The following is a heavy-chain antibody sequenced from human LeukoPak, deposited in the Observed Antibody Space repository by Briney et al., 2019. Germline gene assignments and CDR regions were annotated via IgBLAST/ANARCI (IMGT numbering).Heavy chain of an antibody. CDR1: GGSFSGYY. CDR2: INHSGST. Sequence: SETLSLTCAVYGGSFSGYYWSWIRQPPGKGLEWIGEINHSGSTNYNPSLKSRVTIPVDTSNSQFSLRLSSVTAADTAVYYCARMSSTSDFDYWGQGTLVTVSS. CDR3: ARMSSTSDFDY. D-gene: IGHD6-13*01. J-gene: IGHJ4*02. V-gene: IGHV4-34*01.